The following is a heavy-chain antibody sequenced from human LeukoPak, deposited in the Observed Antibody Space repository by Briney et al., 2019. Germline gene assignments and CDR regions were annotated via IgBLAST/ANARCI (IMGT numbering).Heavy chain of an antibody. D-gene: IGHD6-13*01. J-gene: IGHJ4*02. CDR2: IHSGGST. CDR1: GFTVSSNC. CDR3: ARNGYTSSWYRN. Sequence: QPGGSLRLSCAASGFTVSSNCMSWVRQAPGKGLEWVSVIHSGGSTYYADSVKGRFTISRDNSKNTLYLQMNSLRAEDTAVYYCARNGYTSSWYRNWGQGTLVTVSS. V-gene: IGHV3-53*01.